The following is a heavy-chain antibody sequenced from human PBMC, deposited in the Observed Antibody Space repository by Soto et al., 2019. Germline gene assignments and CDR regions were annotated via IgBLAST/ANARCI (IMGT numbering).Heavy chain of an antibody. Sequence: GGSLRLSCAVSGGTFNRHAINWVRQAPGKGLEWVAVISFDGKNKYYGDSVEGRFTVSRENFNNTVYLQMNSLRGEDTAVYFCARDRWEQAPPRYYYGMDVWRQGTTVTVSS. CDR3: ARDRWEQAPPRYYYGMDV. D-gene: IGHD1-26*01. V-gene: IGHV3-30*04. J-gene: IGHJ6*02. CDR2: ISFDGKNK. CDR1: GGTFNRHA.